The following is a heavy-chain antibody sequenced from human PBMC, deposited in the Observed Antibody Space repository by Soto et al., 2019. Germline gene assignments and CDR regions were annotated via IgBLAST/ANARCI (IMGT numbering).Heavy chain of an antibody. CDR1: GGSISSYY. D-gene: IGHD2-15*01. CDR2: IYYSGST. V-gene: IGHV4-59*01. Sequence: QVQLQESGPGLVKPSETLSLTCTVSGGSISSYYWSWIRQPPGKGLEWIGYIYYSGSTNYNPSLKRRVTISVDTSKNQFSLKLSSVTAADTAVYYCARLTLGYCSGGSCPNSDYWGQGTLVTVSS. J-gene: IGHJ4*02. CDR3: ARLTLGYCSGGSCPNSDY.